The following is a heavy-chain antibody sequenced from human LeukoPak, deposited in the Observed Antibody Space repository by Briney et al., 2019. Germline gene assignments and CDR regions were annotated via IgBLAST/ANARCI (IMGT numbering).Heavy chain of an antibody. CDR3: ARFRYSSSAFDY. V-gene: IGHV3-7*01. CDR1: GFTFSTYW. Sequence: GGSLRLSCAASGFTFSTYWMTWVRQAPGKGLEWVANIKQDGSDKYYVDYVKGRFTISRDNAKNSLYLQMNSLRAEDTAVYYCARFRYSSSAFDYWGQGTLVTVSS. D-gene: IGHD6-6*01. CDR2: IKQDGSDK. J-gene: IGHJ4*02.